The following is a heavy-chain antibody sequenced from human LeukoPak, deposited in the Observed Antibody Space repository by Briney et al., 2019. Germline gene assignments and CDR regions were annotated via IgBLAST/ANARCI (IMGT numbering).Heavy chain of an antibody. J-gene: IGHJ6*03. D-gene: IGHD6-19*01. CDR1: GFTFSSYW. CDR3: ARVPSSGWSYYYYYYMDV. CDR2: IKQDGSEK. Sequence: GGSLRLSCAASGFTFSSYWMSWVRQAPGKGLEWVANIKQDGSEKYYVDAVKGRFTISRDNAKNSLYLQMNSLRAEDTAVYYCARVPSSGWSYYYYYYMDVWGKGTTVTVSS. V-gene: IGHV3-7*01.